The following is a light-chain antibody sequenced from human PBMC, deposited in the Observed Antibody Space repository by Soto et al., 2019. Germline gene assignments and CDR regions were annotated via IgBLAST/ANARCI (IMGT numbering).Light chain of an antibody. Sequence: QSALTQPRSVSGSPGQSVTISCTGTSSDAGGYNYVSWYQQHPGKAPKLMIYDVSKRPSGVPDRFSGSKSGNTASLTISGLQAEDEADYYCCSYAGSSWVFGGGTKVTVL. V-gene: IGLV2-11*01. CDR1: SSDAGGYNY. J-gene: IGLJ3*02. CDR3: CSYAGSSWV. CDR2: DVS.